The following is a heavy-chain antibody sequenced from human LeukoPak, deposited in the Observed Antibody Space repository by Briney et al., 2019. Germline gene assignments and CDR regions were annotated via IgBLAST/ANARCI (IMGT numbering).Heavy chain of an antibody. CDR1: GFTFSSYG. CDR2: ISYDGSNK. V-gene: IGHV3-30*18. D-gene: IGHD5-18*01. J-gene: IGHJ4*02. Sequence: PGGSLRLSCAASGFTFSSYGMHWVRQASGKGLEWVAVISYDGSNKYYADSVKGRFTISRDNSKNTLYLQMNSLRAEDTAVYYCAKDGSYGFYWGQGTLVTVSS. CDR3: AKDGSYGFY.